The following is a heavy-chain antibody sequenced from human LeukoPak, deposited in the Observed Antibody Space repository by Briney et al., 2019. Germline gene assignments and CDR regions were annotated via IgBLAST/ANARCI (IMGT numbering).Heavy chain of an antibody. CDR2: INQDGSES. CDR1: GFAFRSYW. J-gene: IGHJ4*02. Sequence: PGGSLRLSCAASGFAFRSYWMSWVRQAPGKGLEWVANINQDGSESLCVDSVKGRYTISRDNAKNSLFLQMNSLRAEDTAVYYCARDWHYYDSTTYYYYFDCWGQGTLVTVSS. D-gene: IGHD3-22*01. CDR3: ARDWHYYDSTTYYYYFDC. V-gene: IGHV3-7*01.